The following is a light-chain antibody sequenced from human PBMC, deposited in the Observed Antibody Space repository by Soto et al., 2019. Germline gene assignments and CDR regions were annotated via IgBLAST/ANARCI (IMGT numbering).Light chain of an antibody. V-gene: IGKV3-20*01. J-gene: IGKJ3*01. CDR2: GTS. CDR3: QQSGSSPGFT. CDR1: ESIESRY. Sequence: EIVLTQSPATLSLSPGERATLSCRASESIESRYLAWYQQRPGQAPRLLIYGTSSRATGIPDRFSGSGSGTDFSLTISRLEPVDFAVYYCQQSGSSPGFTFGPGTKVDIK.